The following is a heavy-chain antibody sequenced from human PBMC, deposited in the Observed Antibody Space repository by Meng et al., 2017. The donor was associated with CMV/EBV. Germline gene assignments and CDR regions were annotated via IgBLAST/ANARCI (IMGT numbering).Heavy chain of an antibody. J-gene: IGHJ4*02. D-gene: IGHD3-10*01. CDR2: IKRKSDGGTL. Sequence: ATGFTCSNAGMSWVRQAPGKGLEWVGRIKRKSDGGTLDYAAPVKGRFSISRDDAKNTLYLEMNSLKIEDTAVYYCSDGAGMSDTDYWGQGTLVTVSS. V-gene: IGHV3-15*01. CDR1: GFTCSNAG. CDR3: SDGAGMSDTDY.